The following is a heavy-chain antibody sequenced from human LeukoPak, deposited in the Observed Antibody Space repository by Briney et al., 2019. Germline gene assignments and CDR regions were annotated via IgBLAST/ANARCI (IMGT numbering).Heavy chain of an antibody. D-gene: IGHD3-10*01. CDR1: GGSITNYY. CDR3: ARHLVYGSGTPVFSDH. J-gene: IGHJ4*02. CDR2: VYYSANS. Sequence: SETLSLTCTVSGGSITNYYWSWIRQPPGKTLEWLGYVYYSANSAYNPSLKGRLTMSVDTSKNQLSLKLSSVTAADTAVYYCARHLVYGSGTPVFSDHWGQGTLVTVSS. V-gene: IGHV4-59*08.